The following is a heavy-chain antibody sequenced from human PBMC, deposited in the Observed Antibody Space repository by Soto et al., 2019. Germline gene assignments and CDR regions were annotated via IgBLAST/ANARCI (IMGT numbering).Heavy chain of an antibody. Sequence: EVQLVETGGGLIQPGGSLRLSCAASGFSISSNYVTWVRQAPGKGLEWVSLLYSGGTSYYADSVKGRFTISRDNSKTTVYLQMNDLRPDDTAVYYCATWHEREHAFDVWGQGTTVTISS. V-gene: IGHV3-53*02. D-gene: IGHD1-1*01. CDR1: GFSISSNY. CDR2: LYSGGTS. J-gene: IGHJ3*01. CDR3: ATWHEREHAFDV.